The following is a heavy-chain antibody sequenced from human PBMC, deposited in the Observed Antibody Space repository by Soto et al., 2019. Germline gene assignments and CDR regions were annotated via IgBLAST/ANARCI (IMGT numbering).Heavy chain of an antibody. V-gene: IGHV4-59*01. CDR1: GGSISSSY. CDR3: ARDKYRSGGSCRKNWWAP. D-gene: IGHD2-15*01. Sequence: SLSLTCTVSGGSISSSYSRLIRQPPGKGLERLAYIYDDGSANYNPSLKSRATISLDMSKNQLSLKLTSVTAADTAVYYCARDKYRSGGSCRKNWWAPLCKG. CDR2: IYDDGSA. J-gene: IGHJ5*02.